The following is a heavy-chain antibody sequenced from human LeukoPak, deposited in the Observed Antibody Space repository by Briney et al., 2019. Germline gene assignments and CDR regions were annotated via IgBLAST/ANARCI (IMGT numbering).Heavy chain of an antibody. CDR3: AKDSFSFNGIYDALDI. CDR2: ISSSSSYI. D-gene: IGHD2-8*01. CDR1: GFTFSSYS. Sequence: PGGSLRLSCAASGFTFSSYSMNWVRQAPGKGLEWVSSISSSSSYIYYADSVKGRFTISRDDSMNTLFLQMNSLRAEDTAIYYCAKDSFSFNGIYDALDIWGQGTMVTVSS. J-gene: IGHJ3*02. V-gene: IGHV3-21*04.